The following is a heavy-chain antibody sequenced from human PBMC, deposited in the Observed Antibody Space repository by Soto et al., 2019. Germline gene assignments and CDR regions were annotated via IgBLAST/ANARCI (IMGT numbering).Heavy chain of an antibody. V-gene: IGHV1-18*01. CDR2: ISAYNGNT. J-gene: IGHJ3*02. D-gene: IGHD4-17*01. CDR3: ARDLGETTVTTSAFDI. CDR1: GYTFTSYG. Sequence: QVQLVQSGAEVKKPGASVKVSCKASGYTFTSYGISWVRQAPGQGLEWMGWISAYNGNTNYAQKLQGRVTMTTDTSTITAYMELRSLRSHDTAVYYCARDLGETTVTTSAFDIWGQGTMVTVSS.